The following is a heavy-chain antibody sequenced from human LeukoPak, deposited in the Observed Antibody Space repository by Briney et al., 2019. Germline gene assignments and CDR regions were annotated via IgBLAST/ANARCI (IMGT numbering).Heavy chain of an antibody. CDR1: GGSISSYY. CDR2: IYYSGST. V-gene: IGHV4-59*12. D-gene: IGHD6-13*01. J-gene: IGHJ4*02. Sequence: SETLSLTCTVSGGSISSYYWSWIRQPPGKGLEWIGYIYYSGSTNYNPSLKSRVTISVDTSKNRFSLKLSSVTAADTAVYYCARFIGGGQAAAFDYWGQGTLVTVSS. CDR3: ARFIGGGQAAAFDY.